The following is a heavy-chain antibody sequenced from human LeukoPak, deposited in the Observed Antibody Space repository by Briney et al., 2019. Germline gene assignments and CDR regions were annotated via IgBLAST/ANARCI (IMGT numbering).Heavy chain of an antibody. Sequence: GGSLRLSCAASGFTFSSYAMSWVRQAPGKGLEWVSAISGSGGSTYYADSVKGRFTISRDNAKNSLYLQMNSLRAEDTAVYYCASPFAVAGTSFDYWGQGTLVTVSS. CDR2: ISGSGGST. CDR1: GFTFSSYA. D-gene: IGHD6-19*01. V-gene: IGHV3-23*01. CDR3: ASPFAVAGTSFDY. J-gene: IGHJ4*02.